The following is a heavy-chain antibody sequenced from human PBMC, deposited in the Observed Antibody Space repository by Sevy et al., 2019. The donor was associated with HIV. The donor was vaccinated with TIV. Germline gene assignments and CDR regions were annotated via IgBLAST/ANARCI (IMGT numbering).Heavy chain of an antibody. J-gene: IGHJ4*02. CDR3: AKNLFYDSSGYSGLDY. Sequence: GGSLRLSCAASGFTFSNYAMSWVRQAPGKGLEWLSTISGSGRNTYYPDSVRGRFTISRENSMNTLYAQMNSLRAEDTDVYYCAKNLFYDSSGYSGLDYWGQGTLVTVSS. CDR2: ISGSGRNT. V-gene: IGHV3-23*01. CDR1: GFTFSNYA. D-gene: IGHD3-22*01.